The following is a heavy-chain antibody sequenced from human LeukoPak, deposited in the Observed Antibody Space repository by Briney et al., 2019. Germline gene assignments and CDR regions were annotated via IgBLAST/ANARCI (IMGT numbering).Heavy chain of an antibody. Sequence: GGSLRLSCAVSGFTYSIYAMSWVRQAPGKGLEGVSTISGSGDTYYVDSVKGRFTISRDDSKNTLYLQMNSLRAEDTAVYYCAKEGGYNYGYLDYWGQVTLVTVSS. J-gene: IGHJ4*02. V-gene: IGHV3-23*01. CDR3: AKEGGYNYGYLDY. D-gene: IGHD5-18*01. CDR1: GFTYSIYA. CDR2: ISGSGDT.